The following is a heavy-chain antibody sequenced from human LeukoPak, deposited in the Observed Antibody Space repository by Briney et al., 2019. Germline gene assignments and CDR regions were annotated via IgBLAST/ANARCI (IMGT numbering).Heavy chain of an antibody. CDR1: GFTFSSYA. CDR2: ISYDGSYK. CDR3: ARDYGSLDY. Sequence: GGSLRLSCAASGFTFSSYAMHWVRQAPDKGLEWVAIISYDGSYKYYADSVKGRFTISRGNSKNTLYLQMNSLRAEDTAVFYCARDYGSLDYWGQGTLVTVSS. D-gene: IGHD3-16*01. J-gene: IGHJ4*02. V-gene: IGHV3-30-3*01.